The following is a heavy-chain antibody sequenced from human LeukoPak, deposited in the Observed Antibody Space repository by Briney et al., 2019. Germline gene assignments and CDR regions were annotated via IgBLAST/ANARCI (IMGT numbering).Heavy chain of an antibody. Sequence: PSETLSLTCAVSGYSISSGYYWGWIRQPPGKGLEWIGSLYHSGSTYYNPSLKRRVTISVDTYKHQFSLKLSSVTAADTAVYYCARHLHRGVVATTSIDYWGQGTLVTVSS. CDR2: LYHSGST. CDR1: GYSISSGYY. CDR3: ARHLHRGVVATTSIDY. D-gene: IGHD5-12*01. V-gene: IGHV4-38-2*01. J-gene: IGHJ4*02.